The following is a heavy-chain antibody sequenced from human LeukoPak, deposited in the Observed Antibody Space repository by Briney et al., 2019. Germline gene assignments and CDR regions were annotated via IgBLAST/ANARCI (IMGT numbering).Heavy chain of an antibody. Sequence: SETLSLTCTVSGDSITSGSYFWGWARQPPGKGLDWIGSIYYSGTSYYNPSLKSRVTISVDTSKNQFSLKLTTVTAADTAVYYCARRRDSGYYYFDYWGQGTLVTVSS. J-gene: IGHJ4*02. V-gene: IGHV4-39*01. CDR2: IYYSGTS. D-gene: IGHD3-22*01. CDR3: ARRRDSGYYYFDY. CDR1: GDSITSGSYF.